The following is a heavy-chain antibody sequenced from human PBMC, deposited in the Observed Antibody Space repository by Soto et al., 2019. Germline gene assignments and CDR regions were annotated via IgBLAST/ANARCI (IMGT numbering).Heavy chain of an antibody. CDR3: ARKITYYYGSGSYKSDAFDI. V-gene: IGHV1-69*02. Sequence: SVMVSCKASGGTFTSYTISSLRQAPGQVLEWMGRIIPILGIANYAQKFQGRVTITADKSTSTAYMELSSLRSEDTAVHYCARKITYYYGSGSYKSDAFDIWG. D-gene: IGHD3-10*01. CDR1: GGTFTSYT. J-gene: IGHJ3*02. CDR2: IIPILGIA.